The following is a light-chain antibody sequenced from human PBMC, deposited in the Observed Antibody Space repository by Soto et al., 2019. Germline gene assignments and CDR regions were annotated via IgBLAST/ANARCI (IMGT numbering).Light chain of an antibody. CDR1: QGLGTN. J-gene: IGKJ4*01. Sequence: EVVTTQSPATLSVSPGERATLSCRASQGLGTNLAWYQQKPGQAPRLLIYAASTRATGVPGRFSGSGSGTEFTLTISSLQSEDFAVYYCQTYYRVPLTFGGGTKVELK. V-gene: IGKV3-15*01. CDR2: AAS. CDR3: QTYYRVPLT.